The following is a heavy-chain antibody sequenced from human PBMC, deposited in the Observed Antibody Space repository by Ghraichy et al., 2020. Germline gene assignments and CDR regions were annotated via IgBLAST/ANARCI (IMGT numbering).Heavy chain of an antibody. D-gene: IGHD3-16*01. CDR2: ISVRGGST. V-gene: IGHV3-23*01. Sequence: LSLTCAASGFTFDNFAMSWVRQAPGKRLEWVSSISVRGGSTYYADSVRGRYTISRDNSKNMLYLEMKSPRVNDTAVYYCAKALDTATWGAFGYWGRGTLVTVSS. J-gene: IGHJ4*02. CDR1: GFTFDNFA. CDR3: AKALDTATWGAFGY.